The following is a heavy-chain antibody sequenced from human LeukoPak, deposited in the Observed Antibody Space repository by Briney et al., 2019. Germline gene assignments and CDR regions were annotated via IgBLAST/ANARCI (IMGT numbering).Heavy chain of an antibody. CDR3: ATASYYYGSGSYYPLRPFDY. J-gene: IGHJ4*02. CDR1: GYTLTELS. CDR2: FDPEDGET. Sequence: ASVKVSCKVSGYTLTELSMHWVRQAPGKGLEWMGGFDPEDGETIYAQKFQGRVTMTEDTSTDTAYMELSSLRSEDTAVYYCATASYYYGSGSYYPLRPFDYWGQGTLVTVSS. V-gene: IGHV1-24*01. D-gene: IGHD3-10*01.